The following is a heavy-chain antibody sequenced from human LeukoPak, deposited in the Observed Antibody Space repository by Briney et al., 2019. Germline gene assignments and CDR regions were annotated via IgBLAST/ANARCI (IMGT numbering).Heavy chain of an antibody. V-gene: IGHV3-30*04. Sequence: ARSLRLSPAASGCTLSIYAMHWVRQAPGNELEGVGVISYDGSNKYYAESVKGRFTISRDTSKNTLDLQMNSLRAQDTAVYYCARGPGYSGHGMDVWRKGTTVTVSS. CDR3: ARGPGYSGHGMDV. CDR2: ISYDGSNK. J-gene: IGHJ6*04. CDR1: GCTLSIYA. D-gene: IGHD2-15*01.